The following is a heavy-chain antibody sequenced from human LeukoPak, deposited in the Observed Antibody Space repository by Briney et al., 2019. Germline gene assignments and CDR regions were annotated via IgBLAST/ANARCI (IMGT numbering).Heavy chain of an antibody. V-gene: IGHV4-59*08. CDR3: ARHPRYYYDTDYYYYGMDV. Sequence: SETLSLTCTVSGGSISSYYWSWIRQPPGKGLEWIGYIYYSGSTNYNPSLKSRVIISVDTSKNQFSLKLSSVTAADTAVYYCARHPRYYYDTDYYYYGMDVWGQGTTVTVSS. CDR1: GGSISSYY. D-gene: IGHD3-22*01. J-gene: IGHJ6*02. CDR2: IYYSGST.